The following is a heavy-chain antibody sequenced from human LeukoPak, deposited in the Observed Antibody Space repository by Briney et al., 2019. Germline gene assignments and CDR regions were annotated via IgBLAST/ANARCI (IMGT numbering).Heavy chain of an antibody. D-gene: IGHD3-10*01. J-gene: IGHJ4*02. CDR1: GFIFSSYG. V-gene: IGHV3-30*02. CDR2: IRYDGNNK. CDR3: ARRWTGGPDY. Sequence: GGSLRLSCAASGFIFSSYGMHWVRQAPGKGLEWVAFIRYDGNNKYYADSVKGRFTISRDNSKNTLYLQMNSLRVEDTAVYYCARRWTGGPDYWGQETLVTVSS.